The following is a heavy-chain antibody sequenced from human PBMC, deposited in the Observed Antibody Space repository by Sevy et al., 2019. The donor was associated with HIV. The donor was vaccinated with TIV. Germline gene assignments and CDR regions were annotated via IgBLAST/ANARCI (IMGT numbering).Heavy chain of an antibody. J-gene: IGHJ3*02. CDR1: GGTFSSYA. CDR2: IITIFGTA. CDR3: ARGIAARLDAFDI. V-gene: IGHV1-69*13. D-gene: IGHD6-6*01. Sequence: ASVKVSCKASGGTFSSYAISWVRQAPGQGLEWMGGIITIFGTANYAQKFQGRVTITADESTSTAYMELSNLRSEDTAVYYCARGIAARLDAFDIWGQGTMVTVSS.